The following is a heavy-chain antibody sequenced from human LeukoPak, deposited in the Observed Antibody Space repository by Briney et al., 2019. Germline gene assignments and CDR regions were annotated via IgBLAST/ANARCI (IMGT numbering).Heavy chain of an antibody. CDR1: VYTFTGSY. Sequence: ASVTVSFKASVYTFTGSYIHWVRQAPGQGLEWMGWINPSSGGTTYAQNFQGRVTMTRDTSISTAYMELSSLRSDDTAVYYCARASYNDYWGQGTLVTVSS. V-gene: IGHV1-2*02. J-gene: IGHJ4*02. D-gene: IGHD5-24*01. CDR3: ARASYNDY. CDR2: INPSSGGT.